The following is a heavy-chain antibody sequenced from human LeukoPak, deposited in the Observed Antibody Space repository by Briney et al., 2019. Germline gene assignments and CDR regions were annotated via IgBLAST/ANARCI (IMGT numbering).Heavy chain of an antibody. CDR3: ASANYYSSGSYRSAFDI. Sequence: GESLKISCKGSGYSFTNYWIGWVRQMPGKGLEWMGIIYPGDSDTRYSPSFQGQVTISADKSISTAYLQWSSLKASDTAMYYCASANYYSSGSYRSAFDIWGQGTMVTVSS. J-gene: IGHJ3*02. V-gene: IGHV5-51*01. D-gene: IGHD3-10*01. CDR2: IYPGDSDT. CDR1: GYSFTNYW.